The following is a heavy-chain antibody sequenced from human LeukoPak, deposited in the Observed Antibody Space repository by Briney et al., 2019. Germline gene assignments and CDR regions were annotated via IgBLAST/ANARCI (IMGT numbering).Heavy chain of an antibody. V-gene: IGHV1-46*01. Sequence: ASVKVSCKASGYTFTKNYIHWVRQAPGQGPEWMGTINPSGGSTDYAQKFQGRVTMTRNTSTTTVYMELSSLISEDTAVYYCARDSSGWPFGYWGQGTLVTVSS. CDR3: ARDSSGWPFGY. CDR1: GYTFTKNY. J-gene: IGHJ4*02. D-gene: IGHD6-19*01. CDR2: INPSGGST.